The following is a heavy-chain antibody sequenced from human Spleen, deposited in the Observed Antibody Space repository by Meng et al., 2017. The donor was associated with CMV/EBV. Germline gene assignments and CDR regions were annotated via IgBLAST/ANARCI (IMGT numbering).Heavy chain of an antibody. D-gene: IGHD2-2*01. CDR3: ARESSSSHALDV. CDR1: GFTFSVYS. Sequence: GGSLRLSCAASGFTFSVYSMNWVRQAPGKGLEWVSSISSSSSFIYYGDSMKGRLTISRDNAENSLYLQMNGLRAEDTAVYYCARESSSSHALDVWGQGTKVTVSS. CDR2: ISSSSSFI. J-gene: IGHJ6*02. V-gene: IGHV3-21*06.